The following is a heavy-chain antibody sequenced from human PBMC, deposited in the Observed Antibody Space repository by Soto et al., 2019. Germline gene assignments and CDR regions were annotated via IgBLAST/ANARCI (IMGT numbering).Heavy chain of an antibody. Sequence: EVHLVESGGGVAQPGRSLRLSCATSGFTFDDCAMHWVRQAPGKGLEWVSGISWNSDSTGYADSVKGRFTISRDNAKKSLFLQMNSLRSEDTAFYFCARTTWGDGEPLDSWGQGTLVTVSS. D-gene: IGHD1-1*01. J-gene: IGHJ4*02. CDR1: GFTFDDCA. CDR2: ISWNSDST. V-gene: IGHV3-9*01. CDR3: ARTTWGDGEPLDS.